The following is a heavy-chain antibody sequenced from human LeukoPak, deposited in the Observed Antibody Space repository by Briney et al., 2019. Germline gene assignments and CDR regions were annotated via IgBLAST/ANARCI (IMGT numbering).Heavy chain of an antibody. CDR3: ASPTRSIAAPSY. D-gene: IGHD6-6*01. CDR1: GGSISSSSYY. Sequence: PSETLSLTCTVSGGSISSSSYYWGWIRQPPGKGLEWIGSIYYSGSTYYNPSLKSRVTIYVDTSKNQFSLKLSSVTAADTAVYYCASPTRSIAAPSYWGQGTLVTVSS. J-gene: IGHJ4*02. V-gene: IGHV4-39*01. CDR2: IYYSGST.